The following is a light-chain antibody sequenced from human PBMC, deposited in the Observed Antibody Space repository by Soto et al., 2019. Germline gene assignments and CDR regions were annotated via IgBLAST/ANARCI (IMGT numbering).Light chain of an antibody. CDR1: QSVGSN. CDR3: QQYKNWPRT. J-gene: IGKJ1*01. Sequence: EIVMTQSPATLSVSPGERATLSCRASQSVGSNLAWHQQKPGQAPRLLIYGASTRATGIPARFSGSGSGTEFTLTISSLQSEDFAVYYCQQYKNWPRTFGQGTKVEIK. CDR2: GAS. V-gene: IGKV3-15*01.